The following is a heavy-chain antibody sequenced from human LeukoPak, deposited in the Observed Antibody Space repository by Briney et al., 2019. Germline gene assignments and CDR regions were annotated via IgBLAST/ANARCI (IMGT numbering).Heavy chain of an antibody. J-gene: IGHJ4*02. CDR3: VRDFRSADY. CDR2: INSDGSIT. CDR1: GFTFTTYW. V-gene: IGHV3-74*01. Sequence: GGSLRLSCAASGFTFTTYWMHWVRQAPGKGLVWVSHINSDGSITNYADSVKGRFTISRDNAKNIVFLQMNSLRADDTAVYYCVRDFRSADYWGQGILVTVSS.